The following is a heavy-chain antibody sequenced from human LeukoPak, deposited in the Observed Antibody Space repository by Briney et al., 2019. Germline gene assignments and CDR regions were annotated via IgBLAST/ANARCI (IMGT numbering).Heavy chain of an antibody. J-gene: IGHJ2*01. V-gene: IGHV1-69*13. CDR3: ARGRAVAWVFDL. CDR1: GYTFSSYG. D-gene: IGHD6-19*01. Sequence: GASVKVSCKASGYTFSSYGISWVRQAPGQGLEWMGGIIPIFGTANYAQKFQGRVTITADESTSTAYMELSSLRSEDTAVYYCARGRAVAWVFDLWGRGTLVTVSS. CDR2: IIPIFGTA.